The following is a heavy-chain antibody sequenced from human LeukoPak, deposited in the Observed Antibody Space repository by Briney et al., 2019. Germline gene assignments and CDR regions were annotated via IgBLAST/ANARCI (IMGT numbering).Heavy chain of an antibody. D-gene: IGHD2-8*01. J-gene: IGHJ6*03. Sequence: GASVKVSCKASGYTFTDYFLHWVRQAPGQGPEWMGWINPNSGATKYARNFQGRVTMTRDTSISTAYMDLSRLKLNDTAVYFCAKAENARVMTPDYIDLWGQGTTVTVSS. CDR3: AKAENARVMTPDYIDL. CDR1: GYTFTDYF. CDR2: INPNSGAT. V-gene: IGHV1-2*02.